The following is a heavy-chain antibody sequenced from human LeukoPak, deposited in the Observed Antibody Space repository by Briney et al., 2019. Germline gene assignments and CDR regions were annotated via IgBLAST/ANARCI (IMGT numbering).Heavy chain of an antibody. D-gene: IGHD2-2*01. J-gene: IGHJ4*02. V-gene: IGHV3-23*01. CDR2: ISGSGGRT. CDR1: GFTFSSYA. Sequence: GGSLRLSCAASGFTFSSYAMHWIRQAPGKGLEWVSAISGSGGRTYYADSVKGRFTISRDNSKNTLYLQMNSLRAEDTAVYYCAKDRTRVVPRGFDYWGQGTLVTVSS. CDR3: AKDRTRVVPRGFDY.